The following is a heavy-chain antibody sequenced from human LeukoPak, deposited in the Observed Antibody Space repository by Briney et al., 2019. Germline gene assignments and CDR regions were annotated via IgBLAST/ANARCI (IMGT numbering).Heavy chain of an antibody. V-gene: IGHV3-7*01. J-gene: IGHJ6*03. CDR2: IKQDGSAK. CDR3: ARDRVFWNGYLRDYYYYIDV. Sequence: GGSLRLSCAASGFTVSSNYMSWVRQAPGKGLEWVASIKQDGSAKYYVDSVKGRFTISRDNSKNSLYLQMNNLRAEDTAIYYCARDRVFWNGYLRDYYYYIDVWGEGTTVTVSS. CDR1: GFTVSSNY. D-gene: IGHD3-3*01.